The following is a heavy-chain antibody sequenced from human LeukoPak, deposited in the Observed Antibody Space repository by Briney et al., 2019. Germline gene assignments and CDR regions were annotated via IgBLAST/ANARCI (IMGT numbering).Heavy chain of an antibody. J-gene: IGHJ6*04. V-gene: IGHV3-30*03. Sequence: PGGSLRLSCAASGFTFSSYGMHWVRQAPGKGLEWVAVISYDGSNKYYADSVKGRFTISRDNSKNTLYLQMNSLRAEDTAVYYCARESGYKGTIYYYYGMDVWGKGTTVTVSS. CDR2: ISYDGSNK. CDR1: GFTFSSYG. D-gene: IGHD1-7*01. CDR3: ARESGYKGTIYYYYGMDV.